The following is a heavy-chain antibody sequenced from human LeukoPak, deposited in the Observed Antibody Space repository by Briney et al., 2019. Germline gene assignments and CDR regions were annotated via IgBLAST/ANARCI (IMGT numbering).Heavy chain of an antibody. V-gene: IGHV3-30*18. Sequence: GGSLRLSCAASGFTFSGYGMHWVRQAPGKGLEWVAVISYDGSNKYYADSVKGRFTISRDNSKNTLYLQMNSLRAEDTAVYYCAKGGRYNWNDVEAFDIWGQGTMVTVSS. D-gene: IGHD1-20*01. CDR3: AKGGRYNWNDVEAFDI. J-gene: IGHJ3*02. CDR2: ISYDGSNK. CDR1: GFTFSGYG.